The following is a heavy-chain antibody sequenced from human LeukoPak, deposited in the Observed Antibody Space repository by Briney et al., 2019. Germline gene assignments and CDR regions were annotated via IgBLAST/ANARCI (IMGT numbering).Heavy chain of an antibody. D-gene: IGHD3-22*01. CDR3: ATHPYYYDNSGYYPDY. CDR1: GYTFTGYY. Sequence: GASVKVSCKASGYTFTGYYMHWVRQAPGQGLEWMGWINPNSGGTNYAQKFQGRVTMTRDTSISTAYMELSRLRSDDTAVYYCATHPYYYDNSGYYPDYWGQGTLVTVSS. CDR2: INPNSGGT. J-gene: IGHJ4*02. V-gene: IGHV1-2*02.